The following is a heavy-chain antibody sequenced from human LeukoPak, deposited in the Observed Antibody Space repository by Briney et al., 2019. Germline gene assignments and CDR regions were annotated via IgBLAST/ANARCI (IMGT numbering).Heavy chain of an antibody. J-gene: IGHJ4*02. D-gene: IGHD3-16*01. Sequence: GGSLRLSCAASGFTFSSYEMNWVRQAPGKGLEWVSHISSSGSTIYYADSVKGRFTISRDNAKNSLYLQMNSLRAEDTAVYYCARSFEFYDYVWGSPALDYWGQGTLVTVSS. CDR3: ARSFEFYDYVWGSPALDY. CDR2: ISSSGSTI. CDR1: GFTFSSYE. V-gene: IGHV3-48*03.